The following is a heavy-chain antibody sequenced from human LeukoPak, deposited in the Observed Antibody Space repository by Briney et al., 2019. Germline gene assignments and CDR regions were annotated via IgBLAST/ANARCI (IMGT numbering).Heavy chain of an antibody. CDR2: IYYGGIT. J-gene: IGHJ3*02. V-gene: IGHV4-39*07. CDR1: VGSISSSSYY. Sequence: SETLSLTCTVSVGSISSSSYYWGWIRQPPGKGLEWLANIYYGGITFYNPSLKSRITISADTSKNQFSLKLNSVTAADTAMYYCVRALGTPDCFDIWGQGTMVPVPS. D-gene: IGHD1-14*01. CDR3: VRALGTPDCFDI.